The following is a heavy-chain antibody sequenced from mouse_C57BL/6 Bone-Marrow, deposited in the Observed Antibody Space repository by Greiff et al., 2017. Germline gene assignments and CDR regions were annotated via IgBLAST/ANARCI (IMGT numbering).Heavy chain of an antibody. CDR2: ISYDGSN. CDR3: AREGDSPYYFDD. Sequence: EVQVVESGPGLVKPSQSLSLTCSVTGYSITSGYYWNWIRQFPGNKLEWMGYISYDGSNNYNPSLKNRISITRDTSKNQFFLKLNSVTTEDTATYYCAREGDSPYYFDDWGQGTTHTVSS. D-gene: IGHD2-12*01. J-gene: IGHJ2*01. V-gene: IGHV3-6*01. CDR1: GYSITSGYY.